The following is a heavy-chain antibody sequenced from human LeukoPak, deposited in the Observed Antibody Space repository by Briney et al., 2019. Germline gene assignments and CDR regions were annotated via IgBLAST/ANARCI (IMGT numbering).Heavy chain of an antibody. CDR1: GFTFSSYE. CDR3: ARVAHRVLITSSTIDY. J-gene: IGHJ4*02. Sequence: GGSLRLSCAASGFTFSSYEMNWVRQAPGKGLEWVSYISSSSSTIYYADSVKGRFTISRDNAKNTLYLQMNSLRSEDTAVYYCARVAHRVLITSSTIDYWGQGTLVTVSS. CDR2: ISSSSSTI. D-gene: IGHD3-22*01. V-gene: IGHV3-48*01.